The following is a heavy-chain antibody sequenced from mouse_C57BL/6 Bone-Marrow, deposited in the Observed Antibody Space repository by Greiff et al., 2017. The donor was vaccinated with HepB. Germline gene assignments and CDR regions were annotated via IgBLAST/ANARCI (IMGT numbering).Heavy chain of an antibody. D-gene: IGHD1-1*01. V-gene: IGHV15-2*01. J-gene: IGHJ2*01. Sequence: QVQLQQSGSELRSPGSSVKLSCKDFDSEVFPIAYMSWVRQKPGHGFEWIGGILPSIGRTIYGEKFEDKATLDADTLSNTAYLELNSLTSEDSAVYYCAMDLYGSSYRFDYWGQGTTLTVSS. CDR1: DSEVFPIAY. CDR3: AMDLYGSSYRFDY. CDR2: ILPSIGRT.